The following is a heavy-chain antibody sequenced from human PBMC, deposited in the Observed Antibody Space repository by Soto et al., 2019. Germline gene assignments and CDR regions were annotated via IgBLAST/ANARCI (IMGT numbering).Heavy chain of an antibody. CDR2: IYYSGST. D-gene: IGHD2-15*01. Sequence: SETLSLTCTVSGGSISSSSYYWGWIRQPPGKGLEWIGSIYYSGSTYYNPSLKSRVTISVDTSKNQFSLKLSSVTAADTAVYYCASAVAAAGGGHWFDPWGQGTLVTVSS. CDR3: ASAVAAAGGGHWFDP. J-gene: IGHJ5*02. CDR1: GGSISSSSYY. V-gene: IGHV4-39*01.